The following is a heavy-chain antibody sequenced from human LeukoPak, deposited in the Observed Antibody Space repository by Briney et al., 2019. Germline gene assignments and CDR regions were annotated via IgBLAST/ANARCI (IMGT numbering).Heavy chain of an antibody. CDR3: ARHSMVRGVIRSGLTQFDY. CDR2: IYHSGRT. D-gene: IGHD3-10*01. Sequence: SETLSLTCAVSGYSISSGYYWGWIRRPPGKGLEWIGSIYHSGRTYYNRSLKSRVTISVDTSKNQFSLNLSSVTAADTAVYYCARHSMVRGVIRSGLTQFDYWGQGTLVTVSS. V-gene: IGHV4-38-2*01. CDR1: GYSISSGYY. J-gene: IGHJ4*02.